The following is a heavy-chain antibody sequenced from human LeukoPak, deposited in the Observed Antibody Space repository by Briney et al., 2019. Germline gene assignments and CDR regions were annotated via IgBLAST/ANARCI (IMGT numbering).Heavy chain of an antibody. CDR3: ARVPSSGDAFDI. CDR2: IYYSGST. J-gene: IGHJ3*02. V-gene: IGHV4-59*12. D-gene: IGHD3-10*01. CDR1: GGSISSYY. Sequence: SETLSLTCTVSGGSISSYYWSWIRQPPGKGLEWIGYIYYSGSTNYNPSLKSRVTISVDTSKNQFSLKLSSVTAADTAVYYCARVPSSGDAFDIWGQGTMVTVSS.